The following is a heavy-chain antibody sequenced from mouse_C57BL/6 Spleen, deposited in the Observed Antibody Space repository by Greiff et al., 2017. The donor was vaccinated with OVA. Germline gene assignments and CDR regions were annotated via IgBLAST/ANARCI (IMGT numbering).Heavy chain of an antibody. Sequence: QVQLQQPGAELVKPGASVKLSCKASGYTFTSYWMQWVKQRPGQGLEWIGEIDPSDSYTNYNQKFEGKATMTVDTSSSTAYMQLSSLTSEDSAVYYCARGRTWFAYWGQGTLVTVSA. CDR2: IDPSDSYT. V-gene: IGHV1-50*01. CDR1: GYTFTSYW. CDR3: ARGRTWFAY. J-gene: IGHJ3*01.